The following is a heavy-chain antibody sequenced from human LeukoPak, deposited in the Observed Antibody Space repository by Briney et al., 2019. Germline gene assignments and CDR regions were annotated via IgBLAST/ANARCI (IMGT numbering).Heavy chain of an antibody. CDR3: ARDEQQLDLYYYGMDV. CDR1: GGTFSSYT. V-gene: IGHV1-69*04. Sequence: PVKVSCKASGGTFSSYTISWVRQAPGQGLEWMGRIIPILGIANYAQKFQGRVTITADKSTSTAYMELSSLRSEDTAVYYCARDEQQLDLYYYGMDVWGQGTTVTVSS. CDR2: IIPILGIA. D-gene: IGHD6-13*01. J-gene: IGHJ6*02.